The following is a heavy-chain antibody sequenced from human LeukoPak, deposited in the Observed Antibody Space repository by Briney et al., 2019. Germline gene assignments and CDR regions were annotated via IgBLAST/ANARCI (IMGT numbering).Heavy chain of an antibody. D-gene: IGHD6-13*01. CDR1: GYTFTTYY. CDR3: ARDGAAAVSTFDY. CDR2: INPSGGST. Sequence: ASVKVSCKAYGYTFTTYYMHWVRQAPGQGLEWMGIINPSGGSTSYAQKFQGRVTMTRDTSTSTVYMELSSLRSEDTAVYYCARDGAAAVSTFDYWVQGTLVTVSS. V-gene: IGHV1-46*01. J-gene: IGHJ4*02.